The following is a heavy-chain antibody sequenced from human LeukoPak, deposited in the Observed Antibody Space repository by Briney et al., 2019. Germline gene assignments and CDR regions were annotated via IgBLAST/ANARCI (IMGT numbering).Heavy chain of an antibody. CDR1: GGSISSGGYS. CDR3: AREKTYYDFWSGYSDGMDV. CDR2: IYHSGST. V-gene: IGHV4-30-2*01. J-gene: IGHJ6*02. Sequence: SETLSLTCAVSGGSISSGGYSWSWIRQPPGKGLVWIGYIYHSGSTYYNPSLKSRVTISVDRSKNQFSLKLSSVTAADTAVYYCAREKTYYDFWSGYSDGMDVWGQGTTVTVSS. D-gene: IGHD3-3*01.